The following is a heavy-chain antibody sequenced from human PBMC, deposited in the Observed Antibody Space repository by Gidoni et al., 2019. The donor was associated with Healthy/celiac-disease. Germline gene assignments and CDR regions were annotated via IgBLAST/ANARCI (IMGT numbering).Heavy chain of an antibody. CDR3: ARDRDSSGWFYFDY. D-gene: IGHD6-19*01. CDR2: IWYDGSNK. J-gene: IGHJ4*02. CDR1: GFTFSSYG. V-gene: IGHV3-33*01. Sequence: QVQLVESGGGVVQPGRSLRLSCAASGFTFSSYGMHWVRQAPGKGLEWVAVIWYDGSNKYYADSVKGRFTSSRDNSKNTLYLQMNSLRAEDTAVYYCARDRDSSGWFYFDYWGQGTLVTVSS.